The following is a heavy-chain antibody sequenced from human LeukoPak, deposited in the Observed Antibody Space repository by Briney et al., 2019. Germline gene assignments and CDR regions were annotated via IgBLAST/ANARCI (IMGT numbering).Heavy chain of an antibody. V-gene: IGHV1-18*01. J-gene: IGHJ5*02. D-gene: IGHD3-16*01. CDR2: ISAYNGNP. CDR3: ARDQYYDSKGWFDP. CDR1: GYTFTSYG. Sequence: ASVKVSCKTSGYTFTSYGITWVRQAPGQGLEWMGWISAYNGNPNYAQKLQGRVTITTDTSTSTVYMELRSLRSDDTAVYYCARDQYYDSKGWFDPWGQGTLVTVYS.